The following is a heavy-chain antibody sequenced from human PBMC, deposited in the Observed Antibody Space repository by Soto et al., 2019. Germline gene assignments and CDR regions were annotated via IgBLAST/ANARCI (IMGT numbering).Heavy chain of an antibody. J-gene: IGHJ5*02. D-gene: IGHD2-21*02. Sequence: QLQLQESGPGLVKPSVTLSLTCSVSGGSISSSSYFWGWIRQPPGKGLEWIGSIYYSGSTYYNPSLKSRVTVSVDTSKNQFSLKLSSVTAADTAVYYCARHPSDFWFDPWGQGTLVTVSS. CDR2: IYYSGST. V-gene: IGHV4-39*01. CDR3: ARHPSDFWFDP. CDR1: GGSISSSSYF.